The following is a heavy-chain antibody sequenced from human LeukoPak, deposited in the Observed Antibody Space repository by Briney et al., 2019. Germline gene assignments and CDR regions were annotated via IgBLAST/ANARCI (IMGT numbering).Heavy chain of an antibody. D-gene: IGHD5-18*01. V-gene: IGHV1-2*04. CDR2: INPNSGGT. Sequence: TLLRASCKACGYSFTDYFMHWVGQAAGRGLDRMGWINPNSGGTNYAQKFQGWVTMTRDTSISTAYMELSRLRSDDSAVYYGARQIVDTAMVTTGFDYWGQGTLVTVSS. J-gene: IGHJ4*02. CDR1: GYSFTDYF. CDR3: ARQIVDTAMVTTGFDY.